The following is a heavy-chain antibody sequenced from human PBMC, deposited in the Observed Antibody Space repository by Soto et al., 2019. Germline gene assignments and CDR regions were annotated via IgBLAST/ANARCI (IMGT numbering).Heavy chain of an antibody. CDR2: IIPIFGTA. V-gene: IGHV1-69*13. Sequence: SVKVSCKASGGTFSSYAISWVRQAPGQGLEWMGGIIPIFGTANYAQKFQGRVTITADESTSTAYMELSSLRAEDTAVYYCAKDSSSGWYSRGMDVWGQGTTVTVSS. D-gene: IGHD6-19*01. J-gene: IGHJ6*02. CDR3: AKDSSSGWYSRGMDV. CDR1: GGTFSSYA.